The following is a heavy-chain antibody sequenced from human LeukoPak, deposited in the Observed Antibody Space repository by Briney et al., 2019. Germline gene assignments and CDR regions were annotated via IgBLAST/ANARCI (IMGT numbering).Heavy chain of an antibody. V-gene: IGHV4-34*01. CDR1: GGSYSGYY. CDR2: INHSGST. D-gene: IGHD3-3*01. CDR3: AALITIFGVVGREDPAERYFDL. Sequence: SETLSLTCAVYGGSYSGYYWSWIRQPPGKGLEWIGEINHSGSTNYNPSLKSRVTISVDTSKNQFSLKLSSVTAADTAVYYCAALITIFGVVGREDPAERYFDLWGRGTLVTVSS. J-gene: IGHJ2*01.